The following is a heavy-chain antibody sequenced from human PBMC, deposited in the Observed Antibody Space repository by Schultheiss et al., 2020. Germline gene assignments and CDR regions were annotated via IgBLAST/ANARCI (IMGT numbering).Heavy chain of an antibody. J-gene: IGHJ5*02. D-gene: IGHD5-18*01. CDR1: GGSLSRNSYY. V-gene: IGHV4-39*01. CDR3: ASGAEWLHSWFDP. Sequence: SETLSLTCAVSGGSLSRNSYYWGWSRQPQGKGLEWISCIYYNGNTYYNPSLKSRVTMSVDTSRNQFSLKLTSVTAADTAVYYCASGAEWLHSWFDPWGKGTRVIV. CDR2: IYYNGNT.